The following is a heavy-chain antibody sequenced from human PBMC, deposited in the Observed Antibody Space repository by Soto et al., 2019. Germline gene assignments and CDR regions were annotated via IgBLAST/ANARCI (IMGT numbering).Heavy chain of an antibody. J-gene: IGHJ5*02. CDR1: GGSISSYY. CDR3: ARDIKPWNNWFDP. CDR2: IYYSGST. D-gene: IGHD5-12*01. Sequence: SETLSLTCTVSGGSISSYYWSWIRQPPGKGLAWIGYIYYSGSTNYNPSLKSRVTISVDTSKNQFSLKLSSVTAADTAVYYCARDIKPWNNWFDPWGQGTLVTVSS. V-gene: IGHV4-59*01.